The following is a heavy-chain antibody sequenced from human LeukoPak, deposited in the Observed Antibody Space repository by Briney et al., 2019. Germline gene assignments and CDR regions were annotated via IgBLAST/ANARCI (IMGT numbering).Heavy chain of an antibody. J-gene: IGHJ4*02. V-gene: IGHV4-34*01. D-gene: IGHD3-22*01. CDR2: INHSGST. Sequence: SETLSLTCAVYGGSFSGYYWSWIRQPPGKGLEWIGEINHSGSTNYNPSLKSRVTISVDTSKNQFSLKLSSVTAADTAVYYCARERDYYDSSGSRRSRYYFDYWGQGTLVTVSS. CDR3: ARERDYYDSSGSRRSRYYFDY. CDR1: GGSFSGYY.